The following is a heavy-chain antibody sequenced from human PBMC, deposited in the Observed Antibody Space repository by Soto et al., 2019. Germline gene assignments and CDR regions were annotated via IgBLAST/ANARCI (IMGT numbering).Heavy chain of an antibody. Sequence: GESLKISCAASGFTFSTYWMHWVRQAPGKGLVWVSRINSDGSSISYADSVKGRFTISRDNAKNTLYLQMNSLRAEDTAAYYCAASFWGAYLDVWGKGTTVTVSS. J-gene: IGHJ6*04. CDR3: AASFWGAYLDV. D-gene: IGHD3-3*01. CDR1: GFTFSTYW. CDR2: INSDGSSI. V-gene: IGHV3-74*01.